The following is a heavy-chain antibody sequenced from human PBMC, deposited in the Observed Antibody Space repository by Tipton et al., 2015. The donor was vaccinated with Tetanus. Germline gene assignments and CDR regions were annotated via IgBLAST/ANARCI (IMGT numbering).Heavy chain of an antibody. Sequence: GLVKPSETLSLTCTVTRGPISSYYWSWIRQPVGKGLEWIGHISNGNTDYTPSLKSRVTLSVDTSTNQFSMKLRSVTAADTAVYYCARLTGHSMDVVDYYYFGMDVWGQGTKVTVSS. CDR1: RGPISSYY. V-gene: IGHV4-4*07. CDR3: ARLTGHSMDVVDYYYFGMDV. CDR2: ISNGNT. D-gene: IGHD2-21*01. J-gene: IGHJ6*02.